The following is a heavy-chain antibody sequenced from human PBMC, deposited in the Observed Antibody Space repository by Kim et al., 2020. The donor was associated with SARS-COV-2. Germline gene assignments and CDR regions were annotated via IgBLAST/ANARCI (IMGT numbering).Heavy chain of an antibody. J-gene: IGHJ6*02. D-gene: IGHD6-19*01. CDR1: GDSVSSNSAA. CDR2: TYYRSKWYN. Sequence: SQTLSLTCAISGDSVSSNSAAWNWIRQSPSRGLEWLGRTYYRSKWYNDYAVSVKSRITINPDTSKNQFSLQLNSVTPEDTAVYYCARDRIAVAGTLDYYYYYGMDVWGQGTTVTVSS. CDR3: ARDRIAVAGTLDYYYYYGMDV. V-gene: IGHV6-1*01.